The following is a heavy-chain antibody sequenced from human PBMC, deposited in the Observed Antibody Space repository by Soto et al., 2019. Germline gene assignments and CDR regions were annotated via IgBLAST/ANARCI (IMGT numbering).Heavy chain of an antibody. J-gene: IGHJ4*02. Sequence: ASVKVSCKASGYTFTSYYMHWVRQAPGQGLEWMGIINPSCGSTNYAQKFQGRVTMTTDTSTSTVYMELSSLRSEDTAVYYCARRVAAAGIGDFDYWGQGTLVTVSS. CDR2: INPSCGST. CDR3: ARRVAAAGIGDFDY. D-gene: IGHD6-13*01. V-gene: IGHV1-46*03. CDR1: GYTFTSYY.